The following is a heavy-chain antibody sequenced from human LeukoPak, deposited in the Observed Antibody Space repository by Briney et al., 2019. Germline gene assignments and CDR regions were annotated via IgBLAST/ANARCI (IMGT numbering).Heavy chain of an antibody. Sequence: SETLSLTCTVSGGSISSYYWSWIRQPAGKGLEWIGRIYTSGSTNYNPSLKKRVTMSVDTSKNQFSLKLSSANAADTAVYYCAGTHQRPLHYWGQGTLVTVSS. CDR1: GGSISSYY. CDR3: AGTHQRPLHY. V-gene: IGHV4-4*07. J-gene: IGHJ4*02. D-gene: IGHD2-2*01. CDR2: IYTSGST.